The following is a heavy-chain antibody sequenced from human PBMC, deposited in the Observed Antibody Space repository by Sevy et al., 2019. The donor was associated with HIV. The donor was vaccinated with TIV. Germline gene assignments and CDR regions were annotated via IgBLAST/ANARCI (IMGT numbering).Heavy chain of an antibody. CDR3: AREIAAAGSY. CDR1: GFTFSSYW. V-gene: IGHV3-7*01. CDR2: IKHDGSKK. D-gene: IGHD6-13*01. Sequence: GGSLRLSCAASGFTFSSYWMTWVRQAPGKGLEWVANIKHDGSKKYNVDSVKGRFTIPRDNAKNSVYLQMNSLRAEDTAVYYCAREIAAAGSYWGQGTLVTVSS. J-gene: IGHJ4*02.